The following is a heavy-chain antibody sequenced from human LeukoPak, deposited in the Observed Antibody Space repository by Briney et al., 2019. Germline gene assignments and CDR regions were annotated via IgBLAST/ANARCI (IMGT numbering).Heavy chain of an antibody. D-gene: IGHD3-9*01. CDR2: IRSTANGYAT. Sequence: PGGSLRLSCAASGFTFSGSALHWVRQASGKGLEWVGRIRSTANGYATAYAASVKGRFTISRDDSKNTAYLQMDSLKTEDTAVYYCTTDRPDYDILTGYYQFDYWGQGTLVTVSS. J-gene: IGHJ4*02. CDR1: GFTFSGSA. CDR3: TTDRPDYDILTGYYQFDY. V-gene: IGHV3-73*01.